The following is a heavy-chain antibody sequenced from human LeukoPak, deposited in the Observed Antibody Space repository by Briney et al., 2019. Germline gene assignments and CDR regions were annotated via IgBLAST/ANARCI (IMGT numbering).Heavy chain of an antibody. Sequence: GGSLRLSCAASGFTFRTYGMHWVRQAPGKGLEWVAVIWYDGSNKYYADSVKGRFTISRDNSKNTLYLQMNSLRAEDTAVYYCARDKECLDYWGQGTLVTVSS. J-gene: IGHJ4*02. D-gene: IGHD5/OR15-5a*01. CDR1: GFTFRTYG. CDR2: IWYDGSNK. CDR3: ARDKECLDY. V-gene: IGHV3-33*01.